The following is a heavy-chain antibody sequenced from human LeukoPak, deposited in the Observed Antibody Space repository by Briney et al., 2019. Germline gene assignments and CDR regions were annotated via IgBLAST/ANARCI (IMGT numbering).Heavy chain of an antibody. CDR1: GFNVSKNY. V-gene: IGHV3-66*02. CDR3: AREFYDTLTGYQDIFDV. J-gene: IGHJ3*01. CDR2: IYSGAGT. Sequence: PGGSLGLSCEASGFNVSKNYMSWVPQAPGKGLQWAPVIYSGAGTYYADSVKGRFTISRDNPKNTLYLQMSSLRAEDTAVYYCAREFYDTLTGYQDIFDVWGQGTMVTVSS. D-gene: IGHD3-9*01.